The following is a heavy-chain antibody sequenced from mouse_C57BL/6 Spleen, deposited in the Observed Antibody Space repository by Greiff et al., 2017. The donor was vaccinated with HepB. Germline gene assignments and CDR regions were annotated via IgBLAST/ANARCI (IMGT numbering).Heavy chain of an antibody. CDR1: GYTFTSYW. J-gene: IGHJ4*01. CDR3: ARSSSYDAMDY. CDR2: IHPNSGST. Sequence: QVQLKQPGAELVKPGASVKLSCKASGYTFTSYWMHWVKQRPGQGLEWIGMIHPNSGSTNYNEKFKSKATLTVDKSSSTAYMQLSSLTSEDSAVYYCARSSSYDAMDYWGQGTSVTVSS. V-gene: IGHV1-64*01. D-gene: IGHD1-1*01.